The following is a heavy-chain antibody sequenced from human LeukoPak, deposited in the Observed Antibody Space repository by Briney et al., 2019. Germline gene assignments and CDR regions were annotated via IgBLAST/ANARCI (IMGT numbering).Heavy chain of an antibody. J-gene: IGHJ6*02. CDR3: ARGGNTYYGMDV. V-gene: IGHV4-31*03. CDR2: IYYSGST. CDR1: GGSISSGGYY. Sequence: SETLSLTCTVSGGSISSGGYYWSWIRQHPGKGLEWIGYIYYSGSTYYNPSLKSRVTISVDTSKNQFSLKLSSVTAADTAVYYCARGGNTYYGMDVWGQGTTVTVSS.